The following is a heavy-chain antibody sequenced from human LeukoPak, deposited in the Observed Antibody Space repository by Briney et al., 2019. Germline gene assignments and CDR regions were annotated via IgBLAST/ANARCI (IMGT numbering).Heavy chain of an antibody. D-gene: IGHD4-23*01. CDR3: ARGYGGNLDF. CDR2: MNSNSGNT. Sequence: ASVKDSCKASGYTFTSYDINWVRQATGQGLEWMGWMNSNSGNTGYAQKFQGRGNMTRNTSISTAYMERSSLRSEDTAVYYWARGYGGNLDFWGQGTLVSVSS. J-gene: IGHJ4*02. V-gene: IGHV1-8*01. CDR1: GYTFTSYD.